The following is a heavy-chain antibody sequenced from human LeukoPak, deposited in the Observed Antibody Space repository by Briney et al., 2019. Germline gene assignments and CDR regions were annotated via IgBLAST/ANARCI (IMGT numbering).Heavy chain of an antibody. CDR1: GYTFTNYY. J-gene: IGHJ3*02. V-gene: IGHV1-46*01. D-gene: IGHD5-24*01. CDR3: ARIRDGYNDAYDI. CDR2: INPGGDNT. Sequence: ASVKVSCKASGYTFTNYYIHWVRQAPGQGLEWMGLINPGGDNTDYAQNFQGRVTMTRDTSTSKVYMGLSSLRSEDTAVYYCARIRDGYNDAYDIWGQGTMVTVSS.